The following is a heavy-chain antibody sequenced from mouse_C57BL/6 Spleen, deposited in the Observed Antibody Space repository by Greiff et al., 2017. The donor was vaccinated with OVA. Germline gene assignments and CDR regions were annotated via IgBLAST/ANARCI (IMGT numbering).Heavy chain of an antibody. V-gene: IGHV14-3*01. CDR3: AFYYYYAMDY. D-gene: IGHD2-1*01. CDR2: IDPANGNT. CDR1: GFNIKNTY. Sequence: EVQLQQSVAELVRPGASVKLSCTASGFNIKNTYMHGVKQRPEQGLEWIGRIDPANGNTKYAPKFQGKATITADTSSNTAYLQLSSLTSEDTAIYYCAFYYYYAMDYWGQGTSVTVSS. J-gene: IGHJ4*01.